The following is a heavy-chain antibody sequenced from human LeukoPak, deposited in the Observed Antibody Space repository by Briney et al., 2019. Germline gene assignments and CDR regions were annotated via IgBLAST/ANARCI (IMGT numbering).Heavy chain of an antibody. J-gene: IGHJ3*02. D-gene: IGHD3-22*01. CDR2: NNPGDTNP. CDR3: ARRDYYDSSGYYYVDAFDI. Sequence: GEFLKISCKGSGNSFTSYWNGWVRPMPGKGLEWMGINNPGDTNPRYSPSFQGQVTISADKSISTAYLQWSSLKASDTAMYYCARRDYYDSSGYYYVDAFDIWGQGTMVTVSS. CDR1: GNSFTSYW. V-gene: IGHV5-51*01.